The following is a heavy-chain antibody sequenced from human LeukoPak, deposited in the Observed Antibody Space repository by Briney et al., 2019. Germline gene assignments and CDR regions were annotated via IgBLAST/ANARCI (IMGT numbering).Heavy chain of an antibody. V-gene: IGHV4-59*08. CDR1: GGSISGYY. CDR2: IYHSGST. CDR3: ARHYKGYYGH. Sequence: SETLSLTCTVSGGSISGYYWSWIRQPPGKGLEWIGYIYHSGSTNYSPSLKSRVTISVDMSKNHFSLRLSPVTAADTAVYYCARHYKGYYGHWGQGTLVTVSS. J-gene: IGHJ1*01. D-gene: IGHD3-10*01.